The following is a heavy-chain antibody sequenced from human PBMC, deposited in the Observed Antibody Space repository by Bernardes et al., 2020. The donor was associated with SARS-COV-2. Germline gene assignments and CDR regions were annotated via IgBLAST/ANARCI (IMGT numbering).Heavy chain of an antibody. J-gene: IGHJ4*02. V-gene: IGHV3-21*01. D-gene: IGHD3-10*01. CDR1: GFRFITYG. CDR2: VSSTSSFI. Sequence: GGSLRLSCEVSGFRFITYGMSWVRQAPGKGLEWVASVSSTSSFIYYADSLKGRFTISRDNAKDSLYLQMNSLTAEDTAVYYCARGRLYGSGSFDYWGQGTLVTVSS. CDR3: ARGRLYGSGSFDY.